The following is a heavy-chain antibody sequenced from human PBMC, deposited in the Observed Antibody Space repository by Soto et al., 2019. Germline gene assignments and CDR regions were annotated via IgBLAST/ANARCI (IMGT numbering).Heavy chain of an antibody. J-gene: IGHJ4*02. CDR1: GGNISNSSW. Sequence: SQPMSLSCGVAGGNISNSSWLSRVHKNPGKGLEWIGEIYHSGSTNYNPSLKSRVTISVDKSKNQFSLKLGSVTAADTAVYYCARRYGNIRYSSSWYYFDYWGQGTLVTVSS. CDR2: IYHSGST. D-gene: IGHD6-13*01. CDR3: ARRYGNIRYSSSWYYFDY. V-gene: IGHV4-4*02.